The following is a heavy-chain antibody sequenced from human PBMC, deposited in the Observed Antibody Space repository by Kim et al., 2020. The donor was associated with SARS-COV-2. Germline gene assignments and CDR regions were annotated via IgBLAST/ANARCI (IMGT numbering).Heavy chain of an antibody. J-gene: IGHJ4*02. D-gene: IGHD1-26*01. CDR2: IVVGSGNT. Sequence: SVKVSCKASGFTFTSSAVQWVRQARGQRLEWIGWIVVGSGNTNYAQKFQERVTITRDMSTSTAYMELSSLRSEDTAVYYCAVGVGATTSLDHYWGQGTLVTVSS. CDR3: AVGVGATTSLDHY. V-gene: IGHV1-58*01. CDR1: GFTFTSSA.